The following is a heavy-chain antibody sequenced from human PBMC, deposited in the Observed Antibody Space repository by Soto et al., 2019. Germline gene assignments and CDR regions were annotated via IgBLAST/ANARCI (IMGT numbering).Heavy chain of an antibody. CDR3: ATAYYDSRGFQDP. CDR1: GFTFGSYG. CDR2: ISYDGSNK. J-gene: IGHJ5*01. D-gene: IGHD3-22*01. Sequence: GGSLRLSCAASGFTFGSYGMHWVRQAPGKGLEWVAVISYDGSNKYYADSVKGRFTISRDNSENTLYLQMNSLRAEDTATYYCATAYYDSRGFQDPCGQRTLVTVSS. V-gene: IGHV3-30*03.